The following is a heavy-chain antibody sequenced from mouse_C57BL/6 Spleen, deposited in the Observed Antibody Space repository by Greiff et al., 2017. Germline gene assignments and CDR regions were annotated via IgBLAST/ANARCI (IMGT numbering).Heavy chain of an antibody. CDR1: GFTFSSYG. Sequence: EVKVVESGGDLVKPGGSLKLSCAASGFTFSSYGMSWVRQTPDKRLGWVATISSGGSYTYYPDSVKGRFTISRDNAKTTLYLQMSSLKSEDTAMCYCARRGNSAWFACWGQGTLVTVSA. CDR3: ARRGNSAWFAC. CDR2: ISSGGSYT. D-gene: IGHD3-1*01. V-gene: IGHV5-6*02. J-gene: IGHJ3*01.